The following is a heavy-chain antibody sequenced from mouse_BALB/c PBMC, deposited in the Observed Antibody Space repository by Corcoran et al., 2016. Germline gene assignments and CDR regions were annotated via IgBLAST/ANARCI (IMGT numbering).Heavy chain of an antibody. CDR1: GYSITSGYY. Sequence: DVQLQESGPGLVKPSQSLSLTCSVTGYSITSGYYWNWIRQFPGNKLEWMGYISYDGSNNYNPSLKNRISITRDTSKNQFFLKLNSVTTEDTATYYCARYYRYDDYYFDYWGQGTTLTVSS. CDR3: ARYYRYDDYYFDY. CDR2: ISYDGSN. J-gene: IGHJ2*01. V-gene: IGHV3-6*02. D-gene: IGHD2-14*01.